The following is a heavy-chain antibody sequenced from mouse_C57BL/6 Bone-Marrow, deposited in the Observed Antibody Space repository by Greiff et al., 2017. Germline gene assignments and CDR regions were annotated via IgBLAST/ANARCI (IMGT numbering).Heavy chain of an antibody. CDR3: ARSGPLGRSFDY. CDR2: IYPTSGRT. Sequence: QVQLQQSGAELVKPGASVKMSCKASGYTFTSYWITWVQQRPGQGLEWIGDIYPTSGRTNYNEKFKSKAILTVDTSSNTAYMQLSSLTSEDSAVFYCARSGPLGRSFDYWGQGTTLTVSS. V-gene: IGHV1-55*01. J-gene: IGHJ2*01. D-gene: IGHD4-1*01. CDR1: GYTFTSYW.